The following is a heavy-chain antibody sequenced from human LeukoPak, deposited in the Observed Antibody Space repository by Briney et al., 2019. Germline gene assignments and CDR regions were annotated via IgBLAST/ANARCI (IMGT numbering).Heavy chain of an antibody. CDR3: ARSENDAFDI. Sequence: GGSLRLSRAASGFTFSSYAMHWVRQAPGKGLEWVAVISYDGSNKYYADSVKGRFTISRDNSKNTLYLQMNSLRAEDTAVYYCARSENDAFDIWSQGTMVTVSS. J-gene: IGHJ3*02. CDR2: ISYDGSNK. CDR1: GFTFSSYA. V-gene: IGHV3-30-3*01.